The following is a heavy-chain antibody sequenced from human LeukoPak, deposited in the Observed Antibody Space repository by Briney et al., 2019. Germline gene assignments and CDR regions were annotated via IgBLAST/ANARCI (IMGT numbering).Heavy chain of an antibody. V-gene: IGHV5-10-1*01. Sequence: PGASLKISCKASGHSFTSYWISWVRQMSGKGLEWLRRIDPSDSYTNYSPSFQGHVTISVDKSISTAYLQWTSLKSSDSAMYYCARRGYYYYGMDVWGQGTTVTVSS. CDR3: ARRGYYYYGMDV. CDR2: IDPSDSYT. D-gene: IGHD3-10*01. J-gene: IGHJ6*02. CDR1: GHSFTSYW.